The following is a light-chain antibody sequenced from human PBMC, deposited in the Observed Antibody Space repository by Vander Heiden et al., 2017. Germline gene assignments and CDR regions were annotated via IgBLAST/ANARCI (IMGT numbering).Light chain of an antibody. V-gene: IGLV3-27*01. CDR1: VLAKNY. CDR2: KDS. Sequence: SYELPQPSSVSVSPGQTARITCAGDVLAKNYARWFQQKPGQAPVLLISKDSERPSGIPQRFSGSSSGTTVTLTIAGARDDDEADYYCYAAADNIGVFGTGTKLTVL. J-gene: IGLJ3*02. CDR3: YAAADNIGV.